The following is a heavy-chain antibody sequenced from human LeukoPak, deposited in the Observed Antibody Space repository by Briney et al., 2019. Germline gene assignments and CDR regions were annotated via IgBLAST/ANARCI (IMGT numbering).Heavy chain of an antibody. Sequence: PGGSLRLSCAASGFTFSSYGMHWVRQAPGQGLEWMGRINPNSGGTNYAQKFQGRVTMTRDTSISTAYMELSRLRSDDTAVYYCARGDYVWGSYRWNGVESPLDYWGQGTLVTVSS. CDR1: GFTFSSYG. CDR2: INPNSGGT. CDR3: ARGDYVWGSYRWNGVESPLDY. V-gene: IGHV1-2*06. J-gene: IGHJ4*02. D-gene: IGHD3-16*02.